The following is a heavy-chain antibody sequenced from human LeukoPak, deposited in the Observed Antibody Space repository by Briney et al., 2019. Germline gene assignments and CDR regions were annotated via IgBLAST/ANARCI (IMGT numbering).Heavy chain of an antibody. D-gene: IGHD2-21*02. CDR3: AKSHHVTAIDY. J-gene: IGHJ4*02. V-gene: IGHV3-23*01. Sequence: PGGSLRLSCAASGFTFSNYGMNWVRQTPGKGLEWVSGIGGSGGYHTYYADSVRGRFTISRDNSKNTLYLQMNSLRADDTAVYYCAKSHHVTAIDYWGQGTLVTVSS. CDR2: IGGSGGYHT. CDR1: GFTFSNYG.